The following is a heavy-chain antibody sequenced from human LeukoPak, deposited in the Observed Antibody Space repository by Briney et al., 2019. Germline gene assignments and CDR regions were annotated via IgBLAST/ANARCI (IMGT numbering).Heavy chain of an antibody. CDR2: ISGSGVST. J-gene: IGHJ4*02. CDR1: GFTFDDYG. CDR3: AKRGPGSPQSGKYYFDY. V-gene: IGHV3-23*01. Sequence: GGSLRLSCAASGFTFDDYGMSWVRQAPGKGLELEWVSSISGSGVSTYYADSVKGRFTISRDNSKNTLYLQMNSLTAEDTAVYYCAKRGPGSPQSGKYYFDYWGQGTLVTVSS. D-gene: IGHD3-10*01.